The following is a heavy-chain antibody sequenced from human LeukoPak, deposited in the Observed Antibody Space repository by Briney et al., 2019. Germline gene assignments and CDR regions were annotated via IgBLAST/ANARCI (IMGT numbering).Heavy chain of an antibody. CDR1: GYTLTELS. V-gene: IGHV1-24*01. J-gene: IGHJ4*02. D-gene: IGHD3-22*01. CDR3: ATVSGYDSSGYYY. CDR2: FDPEDGET. Sequence: GASVKVPCKVSGYTLTELSMHWGRQAPGKGLEWMGGFDPEDGETIYAQKFQGRGTMIQDTATDTDYMELSSLRSEDTAVYYCATVSGYDSSGYYYWGQGTLVTVSS.